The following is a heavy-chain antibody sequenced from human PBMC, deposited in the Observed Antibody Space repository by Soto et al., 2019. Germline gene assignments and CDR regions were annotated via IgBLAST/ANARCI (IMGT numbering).Heavy chain of an antibody. Sequence: QVQLQESGPGLVKHSQTLSLTCTVSGGSLSSGGYYWTWIRQHPGKGLEWIGYIYYSGSTSYNPSLKSRVTISVDTSKNQFSLKLSSVTAADTAVYYCARWLQFGSYYGMDVWGQGTTVTVSS. CDR1: GGSLSSGGYY. J-gene: IGHJ6*02. D-gene: IGHD5-12*01. CDR3: ARWLQFGSYYGMDV. V-gene: IGHV4-31*03. CDR2: IYYSGST.